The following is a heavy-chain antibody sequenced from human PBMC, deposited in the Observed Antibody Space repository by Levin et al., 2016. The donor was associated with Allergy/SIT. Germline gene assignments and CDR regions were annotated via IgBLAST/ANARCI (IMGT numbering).Heavy chain of an antibody. CDR2: MHPNSGHT. Sequence: ASVKVSCKASGYTFTSYDINWVRQATGQGPEWVGWMHPNSGHTGYAQKFQGRVTMTRDTSISTAYMELRSLRSEDTAVYYCASRSSGTYYFAMDVWGQGTTVTVSS. D-gene: IGHD1-14*01. V-gene: IGHV1-8*01. CDR3: ASRSSGTYYFAMDV. J-gene: IGHJ6*02. CDR1: GYTFTSYD.